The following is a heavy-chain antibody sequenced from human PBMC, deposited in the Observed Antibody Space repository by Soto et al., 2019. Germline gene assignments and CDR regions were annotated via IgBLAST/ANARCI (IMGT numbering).Heavy chain of an antibody. CDR1: GFTFTSFA. J-gene: IGHJ4*02. D-gene: IGHD3-10*01. CDR3: ARDAFDYYASGTYLV. CDR2: ISYDGANK. V-gene: IGHV3-30-3*01. Sequence: GGSLRLSCAASGFTFTSFAFHWVRQAPGQGLEFVAAISYDGANKYYADSVTGRFTISRDSSRNVVSLQMNSLRSEDTAVYYCARDAFDYYASGTYLVWGQGTLVTVSS.